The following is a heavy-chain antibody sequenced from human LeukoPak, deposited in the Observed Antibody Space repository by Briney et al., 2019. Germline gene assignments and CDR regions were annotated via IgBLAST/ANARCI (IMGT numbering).Heavy chain of an antibody. CDR2: IRYDGNDK. CDR1: GFTFSYYG. CDR3: AKDLMRDRWFGES. J-gene: IGHJ5*02. Sequence: GGSLRLSCAASGFTFSYYGTHWVRHAPDKRLEWVAFIRYDGNDKFYAKSVKGRFSISRDTSRNTLYLHMNSLRDEDTGVYYCAKDLMRDRWFGESWGQGTLVTVSS. D-gene: IGHD3-10*01. V-gene: IGHV3-30*02.